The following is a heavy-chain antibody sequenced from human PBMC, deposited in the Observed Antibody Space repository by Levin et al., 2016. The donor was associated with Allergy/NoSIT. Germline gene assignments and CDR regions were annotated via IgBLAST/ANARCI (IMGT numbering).Heavy chain of an antibody. V-gene: IGHV5-51*01. CDR2: IYPGDSDT. CDR3: ARIPRITIFGVVKVLLEWYFDL. Sequence: VRQMPGKGLEWMGIIYPGDSDTRYSPSFQGQVTISADKSISTAYLQWSSLKASDTAMYYCARIPRITIFGVVKVLLEWYFDLWGRGTLVTVSS. J-gene: IGHJ2*01. D-gene: IGHD3-3*01.